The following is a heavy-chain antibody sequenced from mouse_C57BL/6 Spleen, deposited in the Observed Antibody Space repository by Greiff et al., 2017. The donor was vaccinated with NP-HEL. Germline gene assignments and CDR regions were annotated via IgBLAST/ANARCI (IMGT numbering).Heavy chain of an antibody. CDR3: ASLGITTVVAKAMDY. CDR1: GFNIKNTY. CDR2: IDPANGNT. D-gene: IGHD1-1*01. Sequence: EVQLQESVAELVRPGASVKLSCTASGFNIKNTYMHWVKQRPEQGLEWIGRIDPANGNTKYAPKFQGKATITADTSSNTAYLQLSSLTSEDTAIYYCASLGITTVVAKAMDYWGQGTSVTVSS. V-gene: IGHV14-3*01. J-gene: IGHJ4*01.